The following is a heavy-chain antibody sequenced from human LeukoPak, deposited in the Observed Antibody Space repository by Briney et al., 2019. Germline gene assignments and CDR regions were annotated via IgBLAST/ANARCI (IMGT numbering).Heavy chain of an antibody. CDR3: AKGSSTSRPYYFDY. Sequence: GGSLCPSCAASGFTFSNYVMSWVRQAPGKGLEWVSAITGSSDSTYYADSVKGRFTSSRDNSKSRLFLQMNSLRAEDTAIYYCAKGSSTSRPYYFDYWGQGTLATVSS. CDR2: ITGSSDST. J-gene: IGHJ4*02. D-gene: IGHD6-6*01. CDR1: GFTFSNYV. V-gene: IGHV3-23*01.